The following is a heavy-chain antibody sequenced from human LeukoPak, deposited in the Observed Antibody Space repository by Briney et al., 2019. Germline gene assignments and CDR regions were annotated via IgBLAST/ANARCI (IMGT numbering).Heavy chain of an antibody. V-gene: IGHV3-7*01. CDR3: ARDEYYYDSSGPKNDY. Sequence: SGGSLRLSCVASGFSFSTYWMSWVRQAPGKGLEWVADIKQDGSAKYYVDSVKGRFTISRDNAENSLYLDMNNVRAEDTAVYYCARDEYYYDSSGPKNDYWGQGTLVTVSS. CDR2: IKQDGSAK. CDR1: GFSFSTYW. J-gene: IGHJ4*02. D-gene: IGHD3-22*01.